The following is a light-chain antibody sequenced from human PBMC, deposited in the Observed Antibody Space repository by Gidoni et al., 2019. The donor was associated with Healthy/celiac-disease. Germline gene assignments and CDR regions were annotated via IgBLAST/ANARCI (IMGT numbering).Light chain of an antibody. CDR1: QSVSSY. V-gene: IGKV3-11*01. CDR3: QQRSNWPPGYT. J-gene: IGKJ2*01. Sequence: ELVLTQSPATLSLSPGERATLSCRASQSVSSYLVWCQQKPGQAPRLLIYDASNRATGIPGRFSGSGSGTDFTLTISSLEPEDFAVYYCQQRSNWPPGYTFGQGTKLEIK. CDR2: DAS.